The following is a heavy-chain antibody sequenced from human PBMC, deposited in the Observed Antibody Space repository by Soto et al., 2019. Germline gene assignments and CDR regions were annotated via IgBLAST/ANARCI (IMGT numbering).Heavy chain of an antibody. V-gene: IGHV4-59*12. CDR1: GGSIRSFY. J-gene: IGHJ6*02. CDR3: ARVGEQWLGGDYYYNGMDV. CDR2: SYYTGGI. Sequence: PSETLSLTCTVSGGSIRSFYRSWMRQPPGKGLQWIGYSYYTGGIRYNPSLESRVTISVDTTKNQFSLKLTSVTAAETAIYFCARVGEQWLGGDYYYNGMDVWGQGTTVT. D-gene: IGHD6-19*01.